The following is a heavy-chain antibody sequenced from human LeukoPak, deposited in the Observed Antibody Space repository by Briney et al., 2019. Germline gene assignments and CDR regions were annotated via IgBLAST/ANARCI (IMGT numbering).Heavy chain of an antibody. V-gene: IGHV3-48*01. J-gene: IGHJ5*02. CDR1: GFPFSSYS. D-gene: IGHD3-10*01. Sequence: QPGGSLRLSCAASGFPFSSYSMNWVRQAPGKGLEWVSYISSSSSTIYYADSVKGRFTISRDNAKNSLYLQMNSLRAEDTAVYYCARGPRTVYQLDYYGSARGFDPWGQGTLVTVSS. CDR2: ISSSSSTI. CDR3: ARGPRTVYQLDYYGSARGFDP.